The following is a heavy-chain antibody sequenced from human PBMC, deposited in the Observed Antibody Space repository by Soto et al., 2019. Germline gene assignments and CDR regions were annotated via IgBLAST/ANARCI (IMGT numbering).Heavy chain of an antibody. D-gene: IGHD6-6*01. CDR3: ARSTSSTLNYYYGMDV. CDR1: GFTFSSFG. Sequence: LRLSCAASGFTFSSFGMHWVRRAPGKGLEWVAVISYDGSTKFYTDSVKGRFTIARDNSKNILYLQMNSLTIEDTAVFYCARSTSSTLNYYYGMDVWGQGTTVTVSS. V-gene: IGHV3-30*03. CDR2: ISYDGSTK. J-gene: IGHJ6*02.